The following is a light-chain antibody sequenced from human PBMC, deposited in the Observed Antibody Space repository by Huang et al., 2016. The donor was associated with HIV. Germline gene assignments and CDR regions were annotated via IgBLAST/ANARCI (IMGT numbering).Light chain of an antibody. Sequence: DIQMTQSPSSLSASVGYRVTITCQAGQDISNYLNWYQQKPGKAPKLLIYDASNLETGVPSRGSGSGYGTDFTFNISSLQPEDIATYYCQQYDNLPWTFGQGTKVEIK. CDR1: QDISNY. J-gene: IGKJ1*01. CDR3: QQYDNLPWT. CDR2: DAS. V-gene: IGKV1-33*01.